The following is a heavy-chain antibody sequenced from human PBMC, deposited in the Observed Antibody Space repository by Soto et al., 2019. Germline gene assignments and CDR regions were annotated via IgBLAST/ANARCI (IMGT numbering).Heavy chain of an antibody. V-gene: IGHV4-4*07. CDR1: GGSISNYY. D-gene: IGHD1-7*01. CDR3: ARDTLDWNFIYGMAV. J-gene: IGHJ6*02. Sequence: SETLSLTCTVSGGSISNYYWIWIRQPAGKGLEWIGRIYTSGNTNYNPSLKSRVTMSLDTSKNQFSLKLSSVTAADTAVYYCARDTLDWNFIYGMAVWGQGTTVTVSS. CDR2: IYTSGNT.